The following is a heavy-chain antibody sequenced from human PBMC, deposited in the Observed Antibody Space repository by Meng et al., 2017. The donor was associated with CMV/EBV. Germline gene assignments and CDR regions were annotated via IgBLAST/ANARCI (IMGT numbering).Heavy chain of an antibody. J-gene: IGHJ4*02. CDR3: ARGRGFWSGKPTPSFDY. D-gene: IGHD3-3*01. V-gene: IGHV3-21*01. CDR1: GFTFSSYS. Sequence: GGSLRLSCAASGFTFSSYSMDWVRQAPGKGLEWVSSISSSSYIYYADSVKGRFTISRDNAKNSLYLQMNSLRAEDTAVYYCARGRGFWSGKPTPSFDYWGQGTLVTVSS. CDR2: ISSSSYI.